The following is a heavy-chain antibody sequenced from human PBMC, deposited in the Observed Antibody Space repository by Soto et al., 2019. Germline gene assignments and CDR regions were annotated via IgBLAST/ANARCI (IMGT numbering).Heavy chain of an antibody. J-gene: IGHJ4*02. CDR1: GGSFSGYY. Sequence: SETLSLTCAVYGGSFSGYYWSWIRQPPGKGLEWIGEINHSGSTNYNPSLKSRVTISVDTSKNQFSLKLSSVTAADTAVYYCARAPRGDWSNYGGYYFDYWGQGTLVTVSS. CDR3: ARAPRGDWSNYGGYYFDY. V-gene: IGHV4-34*01. D-gene: IGHD4-4*01. CDR2: INHSGST.